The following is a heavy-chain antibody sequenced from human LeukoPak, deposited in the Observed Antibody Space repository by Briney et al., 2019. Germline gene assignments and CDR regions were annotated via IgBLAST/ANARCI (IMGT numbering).Heavy chain of an antibody. J-gene: IGHJ4*02. Sequence: PGRSLRLSCAASGFTFSSYGMHWVRQAPGKGLEWVAVIWYDGSNKYYADSVKGRSTISRDNSKNTLYLQMNSLRAEDTAVYYCAKPSVPYDSSGYYRQVTDFDYWGQGTLVTVSS. CDR3: AKPSVPYDSSGYYRQVTDFDY. CDR2: IWYDGSNK. D-gene: IGHD3-22*01. CDR1: GFTFSSYG. V-gene: IGHV3-33*06.